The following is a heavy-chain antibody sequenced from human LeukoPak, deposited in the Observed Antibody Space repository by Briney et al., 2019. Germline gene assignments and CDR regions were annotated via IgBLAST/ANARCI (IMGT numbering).Heavy chain of an antibody. CDR3: PRRAYYDFWSGYYTMSDYYYYGMDV. CDR2: INSDGSST. D-gene: IGHD3-3*01. J-gene: IGHJ6*02. CDR1: GFTFSSYW. V-gene: IGHV3-74*01. Sequence: PGGSLRLSCAASGFTFSSYWMRWVRHAPGKGLVWVSRINSDGSSTNYADSVKGRFTISRDNAKNTLYLQMNSLRADDTAVYYCPRRAYYDFWSGYYTMSDYYYYGMDVWGQGTTVTVSS.